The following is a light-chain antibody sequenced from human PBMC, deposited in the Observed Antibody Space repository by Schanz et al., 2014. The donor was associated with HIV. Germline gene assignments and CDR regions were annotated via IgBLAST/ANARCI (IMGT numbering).Light chain of an antibody. CDR3: CSYAGSSTYF. CDR2: DVS. CDR1: SSDIGGYNF. J-gene: IGLJ1*01. Sequence: QSALTQPASVSGSPGQSITISCTGTSSDIGGYNFVSWYQQHPGKAPKLMIYDVSHRPSGVSNRFSGSKSGNTASLTISGLQAEDEADYYCCSYAGSSTYFFGTGTKLTVL. V-gene: IGLV2-23*02.